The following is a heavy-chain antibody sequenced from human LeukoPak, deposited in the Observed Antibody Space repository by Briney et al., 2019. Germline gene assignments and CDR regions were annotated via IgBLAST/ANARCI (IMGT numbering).Heavy chain of an antibody. CDR1: GFTVSSNY. D-gene: IGHD3-9*01. V-gene: IGHV3-53*05. Sequence: GGSLRLSCAASGFTVSSNYMSWVRQAPGKGLEWVSVIYSGGSTYYADSVKGRFTISRDNSKNTLYLQMNSLRAEDTAVYYCAKDDNRLRYFDWLLPIDYWGQGTLVTVSS. CDR3: AKDDNRLRYFDWLLPIDY. J-gene: IGHJ4*02. CDR2: IYSGGST.